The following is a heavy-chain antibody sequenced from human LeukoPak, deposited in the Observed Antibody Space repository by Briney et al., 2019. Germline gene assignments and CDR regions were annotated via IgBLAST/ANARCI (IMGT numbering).Heavy chain of an antibody. J-gene: IGHJ5*02. D-gene: IGHD3-10*01. CDR3: VRDGEGVAISVNYWFAP. CDR1: GFTFTNYD. V-gene: IGHV1-8*01. CDR2: MNPINGNT. Sequence: ASVKVSCKATGFTFTNYDINWVRQATGQGLEWMGWMNPINGNTGYAQKFQGRVTMTRDTSISTAYMELRNLTSEDTAVYYCVRDGEGVAISVNYWFAPWGQGTLVTVSS.